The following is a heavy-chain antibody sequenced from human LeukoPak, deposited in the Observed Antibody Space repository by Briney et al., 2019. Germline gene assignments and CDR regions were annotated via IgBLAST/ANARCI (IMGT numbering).Heavy chain of an antibody. CDR3: ARADIVATTGMDV. D-gene: IGHD5-12*01. CDR1: GYTFTGYY. J-gene: IGHJ6*02. Sequence: ASVTVSCKASGYTFTGYYMHWVRQAPGQGLEWMGWINPNSGGTNYAQKFQGRVTMTRDTSISTAYMELSRLRSDDTAVYYCARADIVATTGMDVWGQGTTVTVSS. V-gene: IGHV1-2*02. CDR2: INPNSGGT.